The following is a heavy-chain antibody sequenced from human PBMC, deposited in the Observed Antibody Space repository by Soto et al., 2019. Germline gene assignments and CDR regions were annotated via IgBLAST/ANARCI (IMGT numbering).Heavy chain of an antibody. D-gene: IGHD3-22*01. CDR2: VDHTGST. J-gene: IGHJ6*02. Sequence: QVQPQQWGAGLLKPSDTLSLTCAVCGGSFSGYYWSWIRQPPGKGLGWIGEVDHTGSTIYNPSLKSRVTLSLDTSKNQFSLKVRSVTAADTAVYYCVNYYDRPDGMDVWGQGTTVTVSS. V-gene: IGHV4-34*01. CDR3: VNYYDRPDGMDV. CDR1: GGSFSGYY.